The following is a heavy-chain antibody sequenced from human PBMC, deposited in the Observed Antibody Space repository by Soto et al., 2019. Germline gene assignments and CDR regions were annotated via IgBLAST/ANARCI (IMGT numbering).Heavy chain of an antibody. V-gene: IGHV4-31*03. CDR3: ARDASEVGSSFYSWFDP. Sequence: SETLSLTCTVSGGSISSGGYYWSWIRQHPGKGLEWIGYIYYSGSTYYNPSLKSRVTISVDTSKNQFSLKLSSVTAAGTAVYYCARDASEVGSSFYSWFDPWGQGTLVTVSS. J-gene: IGHJ5*02. D-gene: IGHD6-13*01. CDR1: GGSISSGGYY. CDR2: IYYSGST.